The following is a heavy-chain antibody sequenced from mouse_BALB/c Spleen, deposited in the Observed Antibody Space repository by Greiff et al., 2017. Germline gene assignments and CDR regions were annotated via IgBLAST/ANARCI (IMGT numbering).Heavy chain of an antibody. V-gene: IGHV2-2*02. CDR3: ARSGDYDWFAY. Sequence: QGQLQQSGPGLVQPSQSLSITCTVSGFSLTSYGVHWVRQSPGKGLEWLGVIWSGGSTDYNAAFISRLSISKDNSKSQVFFKMNSLQANDTAIYYCARSGDYDWFAYWGQGTLVTVSA. CDR1: GFSLTSYG. J-gene: IGHJ3*01. CDR2: IWSGGST. D-gene: IGHD2-4*01.